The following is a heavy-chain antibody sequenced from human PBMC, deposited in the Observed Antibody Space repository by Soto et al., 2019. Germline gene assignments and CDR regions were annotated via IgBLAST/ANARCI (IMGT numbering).Heavy chain of an antibody. J-gene: IGHJ4*02. Sequence: EVQLVESGGGLVQPGGSLRLSCAASGFTVSTNSGGSTFYADSVRGRFTISRDNSTNTVNLQMNSLRAEDTAVYYCARDHWAADYGGQGTLVTVSS. CDR1: GFTVS. D-gene: IGHD3-16*01. V-gene: IGHV3-66*01. CDR2: NSGGST. CDR3: ARDHWAADY.